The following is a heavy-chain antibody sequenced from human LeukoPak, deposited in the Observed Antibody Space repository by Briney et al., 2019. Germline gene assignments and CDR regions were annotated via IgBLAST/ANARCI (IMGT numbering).Heavy chain of an antibody. CDR2: IYYSGST. J-gene: IGHJ6*03. Sequence: SETLSLTCSVSGGSISNYYWSWLRQPPGKGLEWIGYIYYSGSTNYKSSLKSRVTISVDMSKNQFSLKLSSVTAADTAVYFCARVPHSSGWYRENYFYYYMNVRGKGTTVTVSS. CDR3: ARVPHSSGWYRENYFYYYMNV. V-gene: IGHV4-59*01. D-gene: IGHD6-19*01. CDR1: GGSISNYY.